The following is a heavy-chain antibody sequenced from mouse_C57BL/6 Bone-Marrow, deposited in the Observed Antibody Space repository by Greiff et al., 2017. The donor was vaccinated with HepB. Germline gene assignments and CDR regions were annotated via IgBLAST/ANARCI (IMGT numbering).Heavy chain of an antibody. J-gene: IGHJ1*03. Sequence: EVQLQQSGPELVKPGASVKIPCKASGYTFTDYNMDWVKQSHGKSLEWIGDINPNNGGTIYNQKFKGKATLTVDKSSSTAYMELRSRTSEDTAVYCCARSTTVVPDWYFDVWGTGTTVTVSA. CDR2: INPNNGGT. CDR1: GYTFTDYN. V-gene: IGHV1-18*01. CDR3: ARSTTVVPDWYFDV. D-gene: IGHD1-1*01.